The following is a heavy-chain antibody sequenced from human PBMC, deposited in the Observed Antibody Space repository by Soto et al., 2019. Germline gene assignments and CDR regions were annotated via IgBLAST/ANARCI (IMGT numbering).Heavy chain of an antibody. V-gene: IGHV4-59*01. J-gene: IGHJ4*02. Sequence: PSETLSLTCTVSGGSISGYYWSWIRQPPGKGLEWIGYMYNTGSTVYNPSFKSRVTISVDTSKSQFSLRLNSVTAADTAVYYCARGGRYYDSSGAYYFDYWGQGTLVTVS. CDR2: MYNTGST. CDR1: GGSISGYY. D-gene: IGHD3-22*01. CDR3: ARGGRYYDSSGAYYFDY.